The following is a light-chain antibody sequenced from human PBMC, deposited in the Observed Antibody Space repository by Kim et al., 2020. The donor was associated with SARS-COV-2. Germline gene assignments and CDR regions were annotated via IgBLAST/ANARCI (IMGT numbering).Light chain of an antibody. Sequence: VSPEQTASITCSGDKLGDKYACWYQQKPGQSPVLVIYQDSKRPSGTPERFSGSNSGNTATLTISGTQAMDGADYYCQAWDSSTVVFGGGTQLTVL. V-gene: IGLV3-1*01. CDR3: QAWDSSTVV. J-gene: IGLJ2*01. CDR2: QDS. CDR1: KLGDKY.